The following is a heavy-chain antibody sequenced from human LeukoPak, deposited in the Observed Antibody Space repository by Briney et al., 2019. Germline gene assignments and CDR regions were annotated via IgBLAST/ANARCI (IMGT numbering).Heavy chain of an antibody. CDR1: GYTLTELS. J-gene: IGHJ4*02. CDR3: ARGDSSGHDY. Sequence: ASVKVSCKVSGYTLTELSMHWVRQATGQGLEWMGWMNPNSGNTGYAQKFQGRVTMTRNTSISTAYMELSSLRSEDTAVYYCARGDSSGHDYWGQGTLVTVSS. V-gene: IGHV1-8*01. CDR2: MNPNSGNT. D-gene: IGHD3-22*01.